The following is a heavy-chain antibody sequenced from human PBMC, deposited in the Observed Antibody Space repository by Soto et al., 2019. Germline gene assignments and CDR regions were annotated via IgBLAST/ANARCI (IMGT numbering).Heavy chain of an antibody. V-gene: IGHV2-5*08. CDR1: GGSISSGGSS. CDR3: VQSRCGGDCLQSYSSHSYYGLDV. J-gene: IGHJ6*02. CDR2: IYWDDDK. D-gene: IGHD2-21*02. Sequence: TLSLTCAISGGSISSGGSSWTWIRQPPGKALEWLALIYWDDDKRYNPSLNSRLTITKDTSKNQVVLAMTNVDPVDTATYYCVQSRCGGDCLQSYSSHSYYGLDVWGQGTTVTVSS.